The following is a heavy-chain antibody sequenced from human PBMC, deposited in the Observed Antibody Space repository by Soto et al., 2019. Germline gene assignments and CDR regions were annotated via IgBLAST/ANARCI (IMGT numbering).Heavy chain of an antibody. J-gene: IGHJ4*02. CDR1: GFTFSSYS. CDR2: ISCGGSAK. D-gene: IGHD3-22*01. Sequence: GGSLRLSCAASGFTFSSYSMNWVRQAPGKGLEWVALISCGGSAKDYADSVKGRFTISRDNSRNTLFLQMNSLRAEDTAVYYCARDYYKYYDSSGYYRSPAYWGQGTLVTVSS. V-gene: IGHV3-30*03. CDR3: ARDYYKYYDSSGYYRSPAY.